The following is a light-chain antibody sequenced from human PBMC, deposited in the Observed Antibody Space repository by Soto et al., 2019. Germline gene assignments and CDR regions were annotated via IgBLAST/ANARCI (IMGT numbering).Light chain of an antibody. CDR1: SSNIGAGYD. CDR3: HYYDSSLSGWV. Sequence: QSVLTQPPSVSGAPGQRVTISCTGSSSNIGAGYDVHWYQQLPGTAPKLLISGNSNRPSGVPDRLSGSKSGTSASLAITGLQAEAEADYYCHYYDSSLSGWVFGGGTKLTVL. CDR2: GNS. J-gene: IGLJ3*02. V-gene: IGLV1-40*01.